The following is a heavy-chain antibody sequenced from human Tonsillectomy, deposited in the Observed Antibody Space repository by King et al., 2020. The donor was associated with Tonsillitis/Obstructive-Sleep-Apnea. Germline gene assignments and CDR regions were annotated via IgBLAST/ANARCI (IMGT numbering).Heavy chain of an antibody. CDR1: GGSISSSTYY. V-gene: IGHV4-39*01. D-gene: IGHD3-16*01. CDR3: ASHIGGGASYYFDY. J-gene: IGHJ4*02. Sequence: LQLQESGPGLVRPSETLSLTCTVSGGSISSSTYYWGWIRQPPGKGLEWIGSIYYSGTTYYNPSLKSRVTISVDTSKNQFSLKLSSVTAADTTLYYCASHIGGGASYYFDYWGQGSLVTVSS. CDR2: IYYSGTT.